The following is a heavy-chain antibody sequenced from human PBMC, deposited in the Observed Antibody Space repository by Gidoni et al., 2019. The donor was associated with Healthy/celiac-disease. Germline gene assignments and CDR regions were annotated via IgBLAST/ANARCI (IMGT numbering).Heavy chain of an antibody. CDR1: GGSFSGYY. V-gene: IGHV4-34*01. D-gene: IGHD3-10*01. Sequence: QVQLQQWGAGLLQPSETLSLTCAVYGGSFSGYYWSWIRQPPGKGLEWIGEINHSGSTNYNPSLKSRVTISVDTSKNQFSLKLSSVTAADTAVYYCASRLLTGRGEDYWGQGTLVTVSS. CDR2: INHSGST. CDR3: ASRLLTGRGEDY. J-gene: IGHJ4*02.